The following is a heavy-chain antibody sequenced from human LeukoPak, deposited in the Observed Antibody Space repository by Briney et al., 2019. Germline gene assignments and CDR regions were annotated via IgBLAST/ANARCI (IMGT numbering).Heavy chain of an antibody. CDR2: IYSSGSN. J-gene: IGHJ4*02. CDR3: ARDRRQRSSGVGDLAYYFDY. Sequence: SETLSVTCTVSGGSITSYYWSWIRQPAGKGLECIGRIYSSGSNNYNPSIKSRGTMSIDTSKNQSSLKLPSVTAADTAVYYCARDRRQRSSGVGDLAYYFDYWGQGTLVTVSS. V-gene: IGHV4-4*07. D-gene: IGHD6-25*01. CDR1: GGSITSYY.